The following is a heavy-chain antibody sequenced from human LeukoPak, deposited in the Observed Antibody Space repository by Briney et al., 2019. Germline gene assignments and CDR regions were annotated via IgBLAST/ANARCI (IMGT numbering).Heavy chain of an antibody. J-gene: IGHJ4*02. CDR3: AKAASGAIAAAGTY. CDR1: GFTFDDYA. Sequence: SLRLSCAASGFTFDDYAMHWVRQAPGKGLEWVSGISWNSGSIVYADSVKGRFTISRDNAKNSLYLQMNSLRAEDTALYYCAKAASGAIAAAGTYWGQGTLVTVSS. CDR2: ISWNSGSI. V-gene: IGHV3-9*01. D-gene: IGHD6-13*01.